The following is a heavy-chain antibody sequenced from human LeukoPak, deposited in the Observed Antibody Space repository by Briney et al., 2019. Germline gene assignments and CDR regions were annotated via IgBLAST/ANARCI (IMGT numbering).Heavy chain of an antibody. D-gene: IGHD1-26*01. CDR2: IIPIFGTA. Sequence: SVKVSCKASGHTFSIYAISWVRQAPGQGLEWMGGIIPIFGTANYAQKFQGRVTITADKSTSTAYMELSSLRSEDTAVYYCARLVGDTYYYYYYMDVWGKGSTLTVPS. V-gene: IGHV1-69*06. J-gene: IGHJ6*03. CDR1: GHTFSIYA. CDR3: ARLVGDTYYYYYYMDV.